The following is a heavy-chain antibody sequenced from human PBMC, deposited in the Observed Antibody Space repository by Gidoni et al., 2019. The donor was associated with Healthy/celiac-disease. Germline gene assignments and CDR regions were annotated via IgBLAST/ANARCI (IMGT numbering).Heavy chain of an antibody. CDR2: INWNGGST. Sequence: EVQLVESWGGVVRPGGSLRLSCAASGLTFDDYGMSWVRQAPGKGLEWVSGINWNGGSTGYADSVKGRFTISRDNAKNSLYLQMNSLRAEDTALYHCARYRVTAMVTGAFDIWGQGTMVTVSS. CDR1: GLTFDDYG. CDR3: ARYRVTAMVTGAFDI. J-gene: IGHJ3*02. D-gene: IGHD5-18*01. V-gene: IGHV3-20*01.